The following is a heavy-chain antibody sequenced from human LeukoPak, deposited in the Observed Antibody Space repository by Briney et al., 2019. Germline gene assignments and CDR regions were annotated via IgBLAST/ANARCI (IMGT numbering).Heavy chain of an antibody. CDR2: IYYSGGT. J-gene: IGHJ3*02. CDR3: ARFMGPRDSSGYYYDAFDI. Sequence: SETLSLTCTVSGGSISSYYWSWIRQPPGKGLEWIGYIYYSGGTNYNPSLKSRVTISVDTSKNQFSLKLSSVTAADTAVYYCARFMGPRDSSGYYYDAFDIWGQGTMVTVSS. D-gene: IGHD3-22*01. CDR1: GGSISSYY. V-gene: IGHV4-59*01.